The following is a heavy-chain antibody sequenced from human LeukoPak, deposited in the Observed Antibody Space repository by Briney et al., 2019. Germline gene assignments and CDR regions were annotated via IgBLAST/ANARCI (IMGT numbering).Heavy chain of an antibody. CDR1: GYTFTGYY. CDR3: ARSGDIVVVPAAIVSEYFQH. Sequence: GASVKVPCKASGYTFTGYYMHWVRQAPGQGLEWMGWINPNSGGTNYAQKFQGRVTMTRDTSISTAYMELSRLRSDDTAVYYCARSGDIVVVPAAIVSEYFQHWGQGTLVTVSS. V-gene: IGHV1-2*02. CDR2: INPNSGGT. D-gene: IGHD2-2*01. J-gene: IGHJ1*01.